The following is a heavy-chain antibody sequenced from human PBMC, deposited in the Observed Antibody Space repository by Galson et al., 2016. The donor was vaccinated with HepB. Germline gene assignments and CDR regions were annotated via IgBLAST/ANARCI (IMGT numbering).Heavy chain of an antibody. CDR2: IKEDGSDK. CDR1: GFTFSSSY. V-gene: IGHV3-7*05. CDR3: ARDADYQNTNAHYDVFDI. D-gene: IGHD2-8*01. Sequence: SLRLSCAGSGFTFSSSYMDWVRQAPGEGLEWVAKIKEDGSDKFYVDSVKGRFTISRDNDKNSLYLHMHSLRAEDTAVYYCARDADYQNTNAHYDVFDIWGQGTMVTVSS. J-gene: IGHJ3*02.